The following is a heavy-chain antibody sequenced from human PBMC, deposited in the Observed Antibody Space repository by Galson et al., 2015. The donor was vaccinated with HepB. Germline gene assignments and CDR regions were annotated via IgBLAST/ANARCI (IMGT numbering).Heavy chain of an antibody. V-gene: IGHV1-18*01. Sequence: VSCKASGYTFTSYGISWVRQAPGQGLEWMGWISAYNGNTNYAQKLQGRVTMTTDTSTSTAYMELRSLRSDDTAVYYCARAAGSYFLYYFDYWGQGTLVTVSS. CDR1: GYTFTSYG. CDR2: ISAYNGNT. CDR3: ARAAGSYFLYYFDY. J-gene: IGHJ4*02. D-gene: IGHD1-26*01.